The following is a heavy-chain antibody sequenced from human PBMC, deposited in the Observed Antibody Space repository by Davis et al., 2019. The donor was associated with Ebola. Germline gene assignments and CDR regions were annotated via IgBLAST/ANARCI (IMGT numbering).Heavy chain of an antibody. CDR1: GFTFSSYG. V-gene: IGHV3-NL1*01. CDR2: ITSSGGTT. Sequence: GESLKISCAASGFTFSSYGMHWVRQAPGKGLEWVSAITSSGGTTYYADSVKGRFTISRDNSKNTLYLQMNSLRAEDTAVYYCARHWSSSSGFDYWGQGTLVTVSS. D-gene: IGHD6-6*01. J-gene: IGHJ4*02. CDR3: ARHWSSSSGFDY.